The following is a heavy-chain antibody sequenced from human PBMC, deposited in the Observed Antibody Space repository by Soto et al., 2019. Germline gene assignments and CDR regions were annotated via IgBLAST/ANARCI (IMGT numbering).Heavy chain of an antibody. CDR1: GYTFTSTW. Sequence: QVQLVQSGAEVKKPGASVKVSCKASGYTFTSTWLHWVRQAPGQGLEWMGIINPYGGAATYAEKCQGRVTMTRDTSTATDYMELSSLRSEDTAMYYCARDRSPSSAYWGLDYWGQGTQVTVSS. D-gene: IGHD3-22*01. CDR3: ARDRSPSSAYWGLDY. J-gene: IGHJ4*02. CDR2: INPYGGAA. V-gene: IGHV1-46*01.